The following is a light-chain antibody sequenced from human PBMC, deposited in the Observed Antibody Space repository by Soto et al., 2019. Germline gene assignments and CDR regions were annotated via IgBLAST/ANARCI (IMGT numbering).Light chain of an antibody. Sequence: DIQMTQSPSSLSASVGDRVTIACQASQDISYYLNWYQQKPGKAPKLLIYDASNLETGVPSRFSGSGSGTDFTFTISSLQPEDIAAYYCQQYDKSHPALAFGGGTKVEIK. CDR2: DAS. CDR3: QQYDKSHPALA. J-gene: IGKJ4*01. CDR1: QDISYY. V-gene: IGKV1-33*01.